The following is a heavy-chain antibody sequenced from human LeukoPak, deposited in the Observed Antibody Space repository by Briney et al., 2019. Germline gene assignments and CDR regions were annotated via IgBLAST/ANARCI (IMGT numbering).Heavy chain of an antibody. V-gene: IGHV3-23*01. D-gene: IGHD4-17*01. CDR1: GFTFSSYA. CDR3: AKAMRLTTMTTGDNTDY. CDR2: ISGSGGST. J-gene: IGHJ4*02. Sequence: GGSLRLSCAASGFTFSSYAMSWVRQAPGKRLEWVSGISGSGGSTNYADSVKGRFTISRDNSKNTLYLQMNSLRAEDTAEYFCAKAMRLTTMTTGDNTDYWGQGTLVTVSS.